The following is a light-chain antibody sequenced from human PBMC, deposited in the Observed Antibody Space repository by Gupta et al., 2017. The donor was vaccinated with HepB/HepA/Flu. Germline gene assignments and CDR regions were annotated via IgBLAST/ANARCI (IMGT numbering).Light chain of an antibody. V-gene: IGLV5-45*01. Sequence: QAILTQPLSLSPAPGASASHTSTFRSDVYRGTYKFYCYQQQPGSPPQYLLRYKADSDKQQGSGGPSGFSGSKDAADNAGILLSSGLQSEDEAYYYWMFWHITSWVFGGGTKLTVL. J-gene: IGLJ3*02. CDR2: YKADSDK. CDR1: SDVYRGTYK. CDR3: MFWHITSWV.